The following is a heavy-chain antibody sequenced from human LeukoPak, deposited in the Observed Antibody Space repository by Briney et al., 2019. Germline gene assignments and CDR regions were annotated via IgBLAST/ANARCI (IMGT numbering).Heavy chain of an antibody. CDR1: GFIFSRYW. V-gene: IGHV3-7*04. Sequence: GGSLSLSCVSSGFIFSRYWMNWVRNAPGKGLEGVANINEDGSGKYYADSVKGRFAISRDNAKNSLYLQMNSLRAEDTAVYYCARGAGGVWGKGTTVTVSS. D-gene: IGHD3-16*01. J-gene: IGHJ6*04. CDR3: ARGAGGV. CDR2: INEDGSGK.